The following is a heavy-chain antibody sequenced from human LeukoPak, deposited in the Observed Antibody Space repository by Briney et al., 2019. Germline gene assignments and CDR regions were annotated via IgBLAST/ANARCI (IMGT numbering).Heavy chain of an antibody. Sequence: PSETLSLTCTVSGGSISSYYWSWIRQPPGKGLEWIGYIYYSGSTDYNPSLKSRVTISVDTSKNRFSLNLSSVTAADTAVYYCARHSGRLGPFDYWGQGTLVTVSS. V-gene: IGHV4-59*08. CDR3: ARHSGRLGPFDY. J-gene: IGHJ4*02. CDR1: GGSISSYY. CDR2: IYYSGST. D-gene: IGHD5-12*01.